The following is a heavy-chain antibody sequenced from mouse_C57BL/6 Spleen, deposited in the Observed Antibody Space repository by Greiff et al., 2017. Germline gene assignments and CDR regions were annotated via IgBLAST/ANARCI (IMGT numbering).Heavy chain of an antibody. CDR3: ARRAYYSNYVAMDY. CDR2: ISYSGST. CDR1: GYSITSGYD. J-gene: IGHJ4*01. V-gene: IGHV3-1*01. D-gene: IGHD2-5*01. Sequence: EVKLQESGPGMVKPSQSLSLTCTVTGYSITSGYDWHWIRHFPGNKLEWMGYISYSGSTNYNPSLKSRISITHDTSKNHFFLKLNSVTTEDTATYYCARRAYYSNYVAMDYWGQGTSVTVSA.